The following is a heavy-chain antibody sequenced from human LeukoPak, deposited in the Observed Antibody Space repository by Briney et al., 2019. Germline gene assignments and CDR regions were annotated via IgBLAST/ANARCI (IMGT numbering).Heavy chain of an antibody. Sequence: AGSLRLSCAASGFIFSTYGMGWVRQPPGKGLEWIGEINHSGSTNYNPSLKSRVTISVDTSKNQFSLKLSSVTAADTAVYYCARGPAKGAFDIWGQGTMVTVSS. CDR3: ARGPAKGAFDI. J-gene: IGHJ3*02. CDR1: GFIFSTYG. V-gene: IGHV4-34*01. CDR2: INHSGST.